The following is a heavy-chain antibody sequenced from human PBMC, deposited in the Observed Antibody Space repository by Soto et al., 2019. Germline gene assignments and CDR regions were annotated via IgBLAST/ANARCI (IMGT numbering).Heavy chain of an antibody. J-gene: IGHJ5*02. V-gene: IGHV6-1*01. D-gene: IGHD1-1*01. CDR2: TYYKSKWYN. CDR1: GDSVSSNSAA. CDR3: KREVDDGPNGFDP. Sequence: PSQTLSLTCAISGDSVSSNSAAWNWIRQSPSRGLEWLGRTYYKSKWYNDYAVSVKSRITINPDTSKNRFSLQLNSVSPENTAVYYCKREVDDGPNGFDPWGQGTLVTVSS.